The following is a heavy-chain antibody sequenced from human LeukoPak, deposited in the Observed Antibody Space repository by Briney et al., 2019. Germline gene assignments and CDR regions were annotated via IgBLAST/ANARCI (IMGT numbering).Heavy chain of an antibody. CDR3: ASSYLLYGDKQSAFDI. D-gene: IGHD4-17*01. J-gene: IGHJ3*02. CDR2: IRYDGSNK. V-gene: IGHV3-30*02. CDR1: GFTFSSYG. Sequence: GGSLRLSCAASGFTFSSYGMHWVRQAPGKGLEWVAFIRYDGSNKYYADSVKGRFTISRDNSKNTLYLQMNSLRAEDTAVYYCASSYLLYGDKQSAFDIWGQGTMVTVSS.